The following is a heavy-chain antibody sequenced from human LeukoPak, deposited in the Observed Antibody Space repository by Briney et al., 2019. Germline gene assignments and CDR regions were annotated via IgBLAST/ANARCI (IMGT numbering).Heavy chain of an antibody. CDR2: IYPGDSDT. D-gene: IGHD3-22*01. CDR3: ARHETVVRLDP. CDR1: GYSFTSYW. J-gene: IGHJ5*02. Sequence: GESLKISCKGSGYSFTSYWIGWVRQMPGKGVEWMGIIYPGDSDTRYSQSFQGQVTISADKSISTAYLQWSSLKGSDTAVYYCARHETVVRLDPWGQGTMVTVSS. V-gene: IGHV5-51*01.